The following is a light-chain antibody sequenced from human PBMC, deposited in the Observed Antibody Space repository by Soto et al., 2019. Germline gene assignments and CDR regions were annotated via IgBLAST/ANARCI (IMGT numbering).Light chain of an antibody. CDR1: QSVSNNY. CDR2: GAS. Sequence: EIVLTQSPATLSLSPGERATLSCRASQSVSNNYLAWYQQKPGQAPRLLIYGASNRATGIPDRFSGSGSGTDFTLTISSLQPEDVAVYYCQQDYNSRGTLGQGTKVDIK. CDR3: QQDYNSRGT. V-gene: IGKV3D-7*01. J-gene: IGKJ1*01.